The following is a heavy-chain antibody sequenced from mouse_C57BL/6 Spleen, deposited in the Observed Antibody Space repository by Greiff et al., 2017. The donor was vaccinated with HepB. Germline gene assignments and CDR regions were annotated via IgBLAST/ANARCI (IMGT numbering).Heavy chain of an antibody. Sequence: EVQLQQSGPELVKPGASVKISCKASGYTFTDYYMNWVKQSHGKSLEWIGDINPNNGGTSYNQKFKDKATLTVDKSSSTAYMELRSLTSEDSAVYFCARRGYYISSPWGQGTTLTVSS. CDR2: INPNNGGT. CDR1: GYTFTDYY. J-gene: IGHJ2*01. V-gene: IGHV1-26*01. CDR3: ARRGYYISSP. D-gene: IGHD1-1*01.